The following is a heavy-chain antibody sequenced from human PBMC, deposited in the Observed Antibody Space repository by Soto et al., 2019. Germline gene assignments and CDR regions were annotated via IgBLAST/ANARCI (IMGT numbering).Heavy chain of an antibody. CDR2: IHHSGST. CDR1: GGFISSGGYS. D-gene: IGHD3-10*01. CDR3: ARVNYYGSGNYHESWFDP. J-gene: IGHJ5*02. V-gene: IGHV4-30-2*01. Sequence: SETLSLTCVVSGGFISSGGYSWSWIRQPPGKGLEWIGYIHHSGSTYYNPSLKSRVTISVDRSKNQFSLKLSSVTAADTAVYYCARVNYYGSGNYHESWFDPWGQGTLVTVSS.